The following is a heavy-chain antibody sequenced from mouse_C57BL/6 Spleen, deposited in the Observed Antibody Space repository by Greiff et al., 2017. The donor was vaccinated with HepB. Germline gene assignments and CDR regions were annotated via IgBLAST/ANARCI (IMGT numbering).Heavy chain of an antibody. Sequence: QVQLKESGAELVRPGASVTLSCKASGYTFTDYEMHWVKQTPVHGLEWIGAIDPETGGTAYNPKFKGKAILTADKSSSTAYMELRSLTSEDSAVYYCTRYGSSGTLPYWGQGTLVTVSA. CDR3: TRYGSSGTLPY. J-gene: IGHJ3*01. V-gene: IGHV1-15*01. CDR1: GYTFTDYE. CDR2: IDPETGGT. D-gene: IGHD3-2*02.